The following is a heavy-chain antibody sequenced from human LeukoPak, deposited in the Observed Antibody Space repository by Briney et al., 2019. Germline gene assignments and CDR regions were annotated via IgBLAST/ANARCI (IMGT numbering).Heavy chain of an antibody. Sequence: SVKVSCKASGGTFSSYAISWVRQAPGQGLEWMGGIIPIFGTANYAQKFQGRVTITTDESTSTAYMELSSLRSEDTAVYYCGRTGEFAAAGKPPLNPHYRGQGTLVTVSS. V-gene: IGHV1-69*05. CDR3: GRTGEFAAAGKPPLNPHY. J-gene: IGHJ4*01. CDR1: GGTFSSYA. D-gene: IGHD6-13*01. CDR2: IIPIFGTA.